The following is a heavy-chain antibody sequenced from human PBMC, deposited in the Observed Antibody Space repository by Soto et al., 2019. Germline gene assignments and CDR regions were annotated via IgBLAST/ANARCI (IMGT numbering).Heavy chain of an antibody. D-gene: IGHD1-1*01. CDR3: AIRSLGGRSWYASGTTYHYFGMDV. CDR2: FIPIFGTA. J-gene: IGHJ6*02. Sequence: QVQLVQSGAEVKKPGSSVKVSCEASGDTFSSYAISWVRQAPGQGLEWMGGFIPIFGTANYAQKFQGRVTIIADESTSTASMELSSLRSGDTAVYYCAIRSLGGRSWYASGTTYHYFGMDVWGQGTTLTVSS. V-gene: IGHV1-69*12. CDR1: GDTFSSYA.